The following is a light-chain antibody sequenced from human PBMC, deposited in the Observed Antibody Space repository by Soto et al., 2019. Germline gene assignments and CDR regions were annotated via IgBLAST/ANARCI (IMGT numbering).Light chain of an antibody. V-gene: IGLV2-14*01. Sequence: QSALTQPASVSGSPGQSITISCTVTGSDVGGYKYVSWYQQLPGKAPKLMIYDVSYRPSGVSDRFSGSKSGNTASLIISGLQAEDEADYYCSSYASSSPFVFGTGTKVTVL. CDR3: SSYASSSPFV. CDR2: DVS. CDR1: GSDVGGYKY. J-gene: IGLJ1*01.